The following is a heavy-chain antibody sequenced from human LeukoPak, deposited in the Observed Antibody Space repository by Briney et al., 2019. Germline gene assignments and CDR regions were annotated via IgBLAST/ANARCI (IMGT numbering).Heavy chain of an antibody. J-gene: IGHJ3*02. CDR1: GFTFSSYA. CDR3: AKDQGPVVPAAIRAFDI. CDR2: ISGSGGST. Sequence: GGSLRLSCAASGFTFSSYAMSWVRQAPGEGLEWVSAISGSGGSTYYADSVKGRFTISRDNSKNTLYLQMNSLRAEDTAVYYCAKDQGPVVPAAIRAFDIWGQGTMVTVSS. D-gene: IGHD2-2*02. V-gene: IGHV3-23*01.